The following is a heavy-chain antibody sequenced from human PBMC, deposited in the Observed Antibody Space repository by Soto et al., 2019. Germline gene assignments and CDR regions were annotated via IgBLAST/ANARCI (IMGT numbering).Heavy chain of an antibody. V-gene: IGHV3-23*01. CDR1: GFIFGDYA. CDR3: AKDWTHIDY. J-gene: IGHJ4*02. CDR2: IRGSNDNT. Sequence: EVQLLESGGNLVQPGGSMRLSCAASGFIFGDYAMSWVRQAPGKGLEWVSLIRGSNDNTYYADSVKGRFTISRDNSKNTLYLQMNSLRAEDTAIYYCAKDWTHIDYWGQGTLVTVSS. D-gene: IGHD3-3*01.